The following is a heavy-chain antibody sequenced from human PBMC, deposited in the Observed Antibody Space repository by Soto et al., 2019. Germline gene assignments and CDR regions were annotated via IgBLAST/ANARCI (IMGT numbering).Heavy chain of an antibody. J-gene: IGHJ4*02. D-gene: IGHD6-6*01. V-gene: IGHV1-8*01. Sequence: QVQLVQSGAEVKKPGASVKVSCKSSGYTFTSYDITLVRQATGQGLEWMGWMNPNSGNTGYAQKFQGRVTMTRNTSIRTAYRALSSLRSEDTAVYYCARGVAARPWGQGTLVTVSS. CDR3: ARGVAARP. CDR1: GYTFTSYD. CDR2: MNPNSGNT.